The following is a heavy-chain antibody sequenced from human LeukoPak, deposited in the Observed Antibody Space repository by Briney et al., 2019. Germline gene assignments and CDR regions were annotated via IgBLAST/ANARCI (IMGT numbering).Heavy chain of an antibody. V-gene: IGHV1-8*01. J-gene: IGHJ5*02. CDR2: MNPNSGNT. CDR3: ARGRTVRNWFDP. CDR1: GYTFTSYD. Sequence: ASVKVSCKASGYTFTSYDINWVRQATGQGLEWMGWMNPNSGNTGYAQKFQGRVTMARNTSISTAYMELSSLRSEDTAVYYCARGRTVRNWFDPWGQGTLVTVSS. D-gene: IGHD4-11*01.